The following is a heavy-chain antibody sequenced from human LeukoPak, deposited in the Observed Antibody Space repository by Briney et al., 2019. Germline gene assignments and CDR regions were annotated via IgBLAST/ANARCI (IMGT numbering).Heavy chain of an antibody. CDR2: IKQDGSEI. V-gene: IGHV3-7*01. CDR1: GSTFTTYW. Sequence: PGGSLRLSCAASGSTFTTYWMSWVRQAPGKGLEWVANIKQDGSEIFYVDSVKGRFTISRDNARNSVYLQMNSLRAEDTAVYYCAKAALGYCSSTSCYPYYYYYMDVWGKGTTVTVSS. D-gene: IGHD2-2*01. CDR3: AKAALGYCSSTSCYPYYYYYMDV. J-gene: IGHJ6*03.